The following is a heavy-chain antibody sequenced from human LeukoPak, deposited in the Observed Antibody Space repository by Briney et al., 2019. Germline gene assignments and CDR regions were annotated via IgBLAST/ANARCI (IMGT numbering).Heavy chain of an antibody. CDR2: ISSSSSYI. Sequence: GGSLRLSCAASGFTFSSYSMNWVRQAPGRGLELVSSISSSSSYIYYADSVKGRFTISRDNAKNSLYLQMNSLRAEDTAVYYCAREWGYSSSWGHFDYWGQGTLVTVSS. V-gene: IGHV3-21*01. CDR3: AREWGYSSSWGHFDY. D-gene: IGHD6-13*01. CDR1: GFTFSSYS. J-gene: IGHJ4*02.